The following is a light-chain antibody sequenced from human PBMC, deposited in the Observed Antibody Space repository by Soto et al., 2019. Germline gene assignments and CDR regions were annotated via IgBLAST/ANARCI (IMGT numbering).Light chain of an antibody. CDR1: QSVSSN. V-gene: IGKV3-15*01. CDR3: QQYSYWPRT. J-gene: IGKJ1*01. Sequence: EIVMTQSPATLSVSPGERATLSCRASQSVSSNLAWYQQKTGPAPRLLIYGASTRDTGIPARFSGSGSGTEFTLTISSLQSEDFSVYYCQQYSYWPRTFGQGTKVDIK. CDR2: GAS.